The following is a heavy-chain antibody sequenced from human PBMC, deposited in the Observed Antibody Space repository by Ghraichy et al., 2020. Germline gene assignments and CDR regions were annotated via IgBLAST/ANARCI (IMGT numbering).Heavy chain of an antibody. V-gene: IGHV3-48*02. D-gene: IGHD2-2*01. CDR2: ISSSSSTI. CDR3: AREWDIVVVPAAYGMDV. Sequence: GGSLRLSCAASGFTFSSYSMNWVRQAPGKGLEWVSYISSSSSTIYYADSVKGRFTISRDNAKNSLYLQMNSLRDEDTAVYYCAREWDIVVVPAAYGMDVWGQGTTVTVSS. J-gene: IGHJ6*02. CDR1: GFTFSSYS.